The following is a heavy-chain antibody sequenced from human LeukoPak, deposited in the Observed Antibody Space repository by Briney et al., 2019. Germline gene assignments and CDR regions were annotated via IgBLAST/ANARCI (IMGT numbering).Heavy chain of an antibody. CDR3: GRARDSSGYLDAFDI. Sequence: PSQTLSLTCSVSGGSISSGDSYWSWFRQPPGKGLEWIGYIYYSGSTYHNPSLKSRVTISVDTSKNQFSLKLYSVTAADTAVYYCGRARDSSGYLDAFDIWGQGTMVTVSS. J-gene: IGHJ3*02. D-gene: IGHD3-22*01. CDR1: GGSISSGDSY. V-gene: IGHV4-30-4*01. CDR2: IYYSGST.